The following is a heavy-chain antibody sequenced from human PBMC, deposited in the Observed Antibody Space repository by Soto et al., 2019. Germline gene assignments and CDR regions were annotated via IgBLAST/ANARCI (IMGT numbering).Heavy chain of an antibody. CDR1: GGSVSDETYY. D-gene: IGHD4-17*01. V-gene: IGHV4-61*01. Sequence: TSETLSLTCSVSGGSVSDETYYWSWIRQPPGKRLEWIGYVYYSGTTNYSPSLKSRVTISVDLSKNRFSLRLSSVTTADTALYYCARTTAVPNTLRSRYFFDYWGQGTLVTVSS. CDR2: VYYSGTT. J-gene: IGHJ4*02. CDR3: ARTTAVPNTLRSRYFFDY.